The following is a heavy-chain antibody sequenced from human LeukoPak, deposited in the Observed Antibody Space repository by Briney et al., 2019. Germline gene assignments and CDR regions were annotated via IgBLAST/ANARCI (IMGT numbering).Heavy chain of an antibody. D-gene: IGHD1/OR15-1a*01. J-gene: IGHJ6*03. CDR1: GGSISSYY. CDR2: IFTSGST. Sequence: SETLSLTCTVSGGSISSYYWSWIRRPAGKGLEWIGRIFTSGSTNYNPSLKSRVTISVDKSKNQFSLKLSSVTAADTAVYYCARTRNWNNGPYYYYYMDVWGKGTTVTVSS. CDR3: ARTRNWNNGPYYYYYMDV. V-gene: IGHV4-4*07.